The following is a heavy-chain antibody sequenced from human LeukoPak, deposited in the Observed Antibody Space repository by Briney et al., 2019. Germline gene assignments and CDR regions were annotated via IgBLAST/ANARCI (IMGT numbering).Heavy chain of an antibody. CDR1: GFTFSSYE. CDR2: IYYSGST. J-gene: IGHJ4*02. CDR3: ARQMKYYYDSSGYYFDY. D-gene: IGHD3-22*01. Sequence: LRLSCAASGFTFSSYEMSWVRQAPGKGLEWIGSIYYSGSTYYNPSLKSRVTISVDTSKNQFSLKLSSVTAADTAVYYCARQMKYYYDSSGYYFDYWGQGTLVTVSS. V-gene: IGHV4-39*01.